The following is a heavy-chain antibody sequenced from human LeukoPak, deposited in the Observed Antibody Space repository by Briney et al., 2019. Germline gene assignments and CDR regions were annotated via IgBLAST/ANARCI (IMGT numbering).Heavy chain of an antibody. Sequence: GASVKVSCKTSGYTFTAYYMHWVRQAPGQGLEWMGWINPNSGDTKYAQKFRGRVTMTRDTSITTAYMELNRLRSDDTAVYYCATSGVHYGDYSFDYWGQGTLVTVSS. J-gene: IGHJ4*02. CDR3: ATSGVHYGDYSFDY. D-gene: IGHD4-17*01. CDR2: INPNSGDT. V-gene: IGHV1-2*02. CDR1: GYTFTAYY.